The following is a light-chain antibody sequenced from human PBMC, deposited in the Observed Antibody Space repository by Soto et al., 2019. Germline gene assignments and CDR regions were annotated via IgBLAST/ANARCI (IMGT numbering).Light chain of an antibody. CDR2: AAS. CDR1: QSITTY. V-gene: IGKV1-39*01. Sequence: DIQMTQSPSSLSASVGDRVTITCRASQSITTYLNWYRQKPGKAPKLLIYAASSLQSGVPSRFSGSGSETEFTLSISSLQPEDFATYFCQQIYSAPLTFXGGTKVDIK. J-gene: IGKJ4*01. CDR3: QQIYSAPLT.